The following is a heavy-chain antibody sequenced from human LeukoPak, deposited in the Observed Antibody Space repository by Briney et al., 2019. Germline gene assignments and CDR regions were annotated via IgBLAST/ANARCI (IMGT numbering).Heavy chain of an antibody. CDR2: IKQDGSEK. J-gene: IGHJ4*02. CDR3: ARVTVTIFTRNLHFDY. CDR1: GFTFSSYW. Sequence: GGSLRLSCAASGFTFSSYWMSWVRQAPGKGLEWVANIKQDGSEKYYVDSVKGRFTISRDNAKNSLYLQMNSLRAEDTAVYYRARVTVTIFTRNLHFDYWGQGTLVTVSS. V-gene: IGHV3-7*01. D-gene: IGHD3-9*01.